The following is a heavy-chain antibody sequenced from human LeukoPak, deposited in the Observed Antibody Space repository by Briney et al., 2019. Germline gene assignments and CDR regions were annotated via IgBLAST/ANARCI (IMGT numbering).Heavy chain of an antibody. Sequence: PGGSLRLSCAASGVTFSSYGMHWVRQAPGKGLERVAVISYDGSNKYYADSVKGRFTISRDNSKSTLYLQMNSLRAEDTAVYYCAKELGGDIVVVPAAYDYWGQGTLVTVSS. CDR3: AKELGGDIVVVPAAYDY. J-gene: IGHJ4*02. D-gene: IGHD2-2*01. V-gene: IGHV3-30*18. CDR2: ISYDGSNK. CDR1: GVTFSSYG.